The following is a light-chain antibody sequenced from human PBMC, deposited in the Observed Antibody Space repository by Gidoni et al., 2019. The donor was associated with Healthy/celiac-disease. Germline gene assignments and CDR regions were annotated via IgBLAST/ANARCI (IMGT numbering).Light chain of an antibody. CDR2: KAS. V-gene: IGKV1-5*03. Sequence: DIQMTQSPSTLSASVGDRVTITCRASQSISSWLAWYQQKPGKAPKLLIYKASSLESGVPSRFSGSGSGTEFTLTISSLQPVDFATYYCQQYNSYSGGFGQGTKVEIK. CDR3: QQYNSYSGG. J-gene: IGKJ1*01. CDR1: QSISSW.